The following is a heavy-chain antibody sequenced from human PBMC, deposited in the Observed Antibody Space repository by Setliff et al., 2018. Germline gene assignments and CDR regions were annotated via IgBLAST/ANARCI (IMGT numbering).Heavy chain of an antibody. CDR1: GGSISSGSYY. CDR3: VRDRTAYSYGLDV. Sequence: SETLSLTCTVSGGSISSGSYYWTWIRQPAGKGLEWIGRIYVGGSANYNPSLKSRVTISVDTSKNQFSLKLSSVTAADTAVYYCVRDRTAYSYGLDVWGQGTTVTVSS. V-gene: IGHV4-61*02. J-gene: IGHJ6*02. D-gene: IGHD5-18*01. CDR2: IYVGGSA.